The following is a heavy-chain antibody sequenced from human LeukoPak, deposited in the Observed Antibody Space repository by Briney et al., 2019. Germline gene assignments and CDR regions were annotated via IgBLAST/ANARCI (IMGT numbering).Heavy chain of an antibody. J-gene: IGHJ4*02. V-gene: IGHV3-30-3*01. CDR1: GFTFSSYA. Sequence: PGRSLRFSCAASGFTFSSYAVHWVRQAPGKGLEWVAVISYDGSNKYYADSVKGRFTISRDNSKNTLYLQMNSLRAEDTAVYYCARDSGYYDILTQFDYWGQGTLVTVSS. CDR2: ISYDGSNK. CDR3: ARDSGYYDILTQFDY. D-gene: IGHD3-9*01.